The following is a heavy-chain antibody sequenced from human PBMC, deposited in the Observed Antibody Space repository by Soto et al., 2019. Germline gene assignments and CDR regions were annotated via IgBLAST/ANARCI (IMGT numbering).Heavy chain of an antibody. CDR1: GGSISSHY. V-gene: IGHV4-59*11. Sequence: SETLSLTCTVSGGSISSHYWSWIRQPPGKGLEWIGYIYYSGSTSYNPSLKSRVTISLDTSKNQFSLKLSSVTAADTAVYYCARDLGYSDFDVHYWGQGTLVTVSS. CDR2: IYYSGST. CDR3: ARDLGYSDFDVHY. D-gene: IGHD4-17*01. J-gene: IGHJ4*02.